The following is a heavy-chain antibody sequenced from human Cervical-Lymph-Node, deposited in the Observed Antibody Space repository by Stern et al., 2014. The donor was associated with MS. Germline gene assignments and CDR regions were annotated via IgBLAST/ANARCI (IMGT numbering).Heavy chain of an antibody. J-gene: IGHJ3*02. CDR2: ISAYNGNT. V-gene: IGHV1-18*04. CDR3: ARDGVGNDDAFDI. D-gene: IGHD1-26*01. CDR1: GYTFSSYG. Sequence: VHLVESGGEVEKPGASVKVSCQASGYTFSSYGISWVRQAPGQGLEWMGWISAYNGNTRYAQKFRGRVTLTTDTSTSTAYMELRSLRSDDTAVYYCARDGVGNDDAFDIWGQGTLVSVSS.